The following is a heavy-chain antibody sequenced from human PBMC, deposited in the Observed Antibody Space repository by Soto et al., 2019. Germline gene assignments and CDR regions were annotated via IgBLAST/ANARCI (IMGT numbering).Heavy chain of an antibody. Sequence: QVQLQESGPGLVKPSQTLSLTCTVSGGSISSGDYYWSWIRQPPGKGLEWIGYIYYSGSTYYNPSLKSRVTISVDTSKKPLSLKLSSVTAADTAVYYCARWWFGEFFDYWGQGTLVTVSS. CDR1: GGSISSGDYY. D-gene: IGHD3-10*01. J-gene: IGHJ4*02. V-gene: IGHV4-30-4*01. CDR3: ARWWFGEFFDY. CDR2: IYYSGST.